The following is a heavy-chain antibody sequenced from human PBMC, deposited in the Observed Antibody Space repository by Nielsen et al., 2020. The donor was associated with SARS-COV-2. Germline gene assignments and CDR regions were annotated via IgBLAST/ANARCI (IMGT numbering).Heavy chain of an antibody. Sequence: GESLKISCAASGFTFSSYGMHWVRQAPGKGLEWVAVIWYDGSNKYYADSVKGRFTISRDNAKNSLYLQMNSLRDEDTAVYYCARDGRKEVYWGQGTLVTVSS. J-gene: IGHJ4*02. CDR2: IWYDGSNK. V-gene: IGHV3-33*01. CDR3: ARDGRKEVY. D-gene: IGHD1-26*01. CDR1: GFTFSSYG.